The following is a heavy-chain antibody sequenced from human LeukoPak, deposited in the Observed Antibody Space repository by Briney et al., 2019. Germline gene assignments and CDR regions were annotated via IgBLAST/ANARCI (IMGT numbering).Heavy chain of an antibody. CDR3: VRASTTVPNLLDN. D-gene: IGHD4-17*01. CDR2: LSGDGSSS. Sequence: GGSLRLSRVASGFSFSNYWMHWVRQTPGKGLLWVSRLSGDGSSSKYADSLKGRFTISRDNAKNTLYLQMNSLRVDDTAVYFCVRASTTVPNLLDNWGQGTLVTVSS. CDR1: GFSFSNYW. V-gene: IGHV3-74*03. J-gene: IGHJ4*02.